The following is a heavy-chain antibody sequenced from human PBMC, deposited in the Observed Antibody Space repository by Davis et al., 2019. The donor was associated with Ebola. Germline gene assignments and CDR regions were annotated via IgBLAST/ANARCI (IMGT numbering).Heavy chain of an antibody. J-gene: IGHJ3*02. CDR2: IQYNGNNK. Sequence: PGGSLRLSCAASGFTFSSYAMSWVRQAPGKGLEWVAFIQYNGNNKYYTDSVKGRFTISRDNSKNTLNLQMNNLRIEDTAVYYCATGIWDAFDIWGQGTMVTVSS. CDR1: GFTFSSYA. V-gene: IGHV3-30*02. CDR3: ATGIWDAFDI.